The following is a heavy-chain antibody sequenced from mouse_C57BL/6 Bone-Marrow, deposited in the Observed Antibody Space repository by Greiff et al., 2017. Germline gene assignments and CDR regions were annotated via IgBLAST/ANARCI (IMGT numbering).Heavy chain of an antibody. J-gene: IGHJ2*01. D-gene: IGHD1-1*01. CDR3: ARRCGLYGSTHFDY. CDR1: GYTFTSSG. Sequence: VQLQQSGAELARPGASVKLSCKASGYTFTSSGISWVKQRTGQGLEWIGEIYPRSGNTYYNEKFKGKATLTADKSSSTAYMELRSLPSAVSAVYICARRCGLYGSTHFDYWGQGTTLTVAS. V-gene: IGHV1-81*01. CDR2: IYPRSGNT.